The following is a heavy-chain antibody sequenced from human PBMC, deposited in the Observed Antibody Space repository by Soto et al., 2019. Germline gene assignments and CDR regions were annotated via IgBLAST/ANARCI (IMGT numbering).Heavy chain of an antibody. CDR2: IIPIFGTA. V-gene: IGHV1-69*12. J-gene: IGHJ6*02. CDR3: ARNGGPLGSYYYGMDV. D-gene: IGHD3-16*01. CDR1: GGTFSSYA. Sequence: QVQLVQSGAEVKKPGSSVKVSCKASGGTFSSYAISWMAQAPEQALEWMGGIIPIFGTANYAQKFQGRVTITADESTSTAYMELSSLRSEDTAVYYCARNGGPLGSYYYGMDVWGQGTTVTVSS.